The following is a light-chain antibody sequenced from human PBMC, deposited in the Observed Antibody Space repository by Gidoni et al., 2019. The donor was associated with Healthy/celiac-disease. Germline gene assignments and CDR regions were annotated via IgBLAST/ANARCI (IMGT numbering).Light chain of an antibody. CDR3: QQYYSYPRT. CDR2: AAS. Sequence: AIRVPQSPSSFSASTGDRVTITCRASQGISSYLAWYQQKPGKAPKLLIYAASTLQSGVPSRFSGSGSGTDFTLTISCLQSEDFATYYCQQYYSYPRTFGQGTKVEIK. CDR1: QGISSY. V-gene: IGKV1-8*01. J-gene: IGKJ1*01.